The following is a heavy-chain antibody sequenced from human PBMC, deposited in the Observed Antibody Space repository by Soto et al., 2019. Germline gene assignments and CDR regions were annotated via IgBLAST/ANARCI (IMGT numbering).Heavy chain of an antibody. V-gene: IGHV3-30*18. Sequence: QVQLVESGGGVVQPGRSLRLSCAASGFTFSNYGMHWVRQAPGKGLEWVAVISYHGSDKYYADSVKGRFTMSRDNSKNTLYLQMDSLGAEDTAVYYCAKDHLTTTVTTVGYWGQGTLETVSP. D-gene: IGHD4-17*01. CDR2: ISYHGSDK. CDR1: GFTFSNYG. CDR3: AKDHLTTTVTTVGY. J-gene: IGHJ4*02.